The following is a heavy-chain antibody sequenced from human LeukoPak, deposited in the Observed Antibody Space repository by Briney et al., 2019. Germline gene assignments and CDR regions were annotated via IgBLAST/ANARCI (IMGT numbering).Heavy chain of an antibody. V-gene: IGHV4-34*01. Sequence: PSETLSLTCAVYGGSFSGYYWSWIRQPPGKGLEWIGEINHSGSTNYNPSLKSRVTISVDTSKNQFSLKLGSVTAADTAVYYCARGRGGYCTNGVCYPRFTYYYYYMDVWGKGTTVTVSS. D-gene: IGHD2-8*01. CDR3: ARGRGGYCTNGVCYPRFTYYYYYMDV. CDR1: GGSFSGYY. CDR2: INHSGST. J-gene: IGHJ6*03.